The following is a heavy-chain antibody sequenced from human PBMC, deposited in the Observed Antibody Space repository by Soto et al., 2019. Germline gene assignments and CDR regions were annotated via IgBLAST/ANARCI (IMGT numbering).Heavy chain of an antibody. D-gene: IGHD2-2*01. CDR3: ARRGQLLLSLYYYYYYMDV. CDR2: ISSSSSYI. J-gene: IGHJ6*03. Sequence: EVQLVESGGGLVKPGGSLRLSCAASGFTFSSYSMNWVRQAPGKGLEWVSSISSSSSYIYYADSVKGPFTISRDNAKNSLYLHMNSLRAEDTAVYYCARRGQLLLSLYYYYYYMDVRGKGTTVTVSS. CDR1: GFTFSSYS. V-gene: IGHV3-21*01.